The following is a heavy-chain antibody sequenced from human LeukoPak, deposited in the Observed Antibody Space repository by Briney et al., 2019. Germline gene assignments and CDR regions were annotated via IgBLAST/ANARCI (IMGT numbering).Heavy chain of an antibody. V-gene: IGHV3-30*02. CDR1: GFNFNTYA. CDR2: MQFDESDE. D-gene: IGHD3-3*01. J-gene: IGHJ4*02. Sequence: PGGSLRLSCAASGFNFNTYAMHWVRQAPGKGLEWVAFMQFDESDEKYANSVRGRFTISRDNLRNILYLHMNSLRGDDTAVYYCAWCAFWSGFYPLDSWGQGTLVTVSS. CDR3: AWCAFWSGFYPLDS.